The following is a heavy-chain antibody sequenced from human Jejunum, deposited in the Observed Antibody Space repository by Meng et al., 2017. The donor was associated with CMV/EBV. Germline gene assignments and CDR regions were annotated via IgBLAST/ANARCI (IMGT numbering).Heavy chain of an antibody. V-gene: IGHV5-51*01. CDR1: GYSFTSYW. Sequence: SGYSFTSYWLAWVRQTPGKGLEWMGIIYPGDSDTSYSPSFQGQVTISADKSINTAYLQWSSLKASDTAMYYCARHYFSSTFYSVDYWGQGTLVTVSS. CDR3: ARHYFSSTFYSVDY. J-gene: IGHJ4*02. CDR2: IYPGDSDT. D-gene: IGHD2/OR15-2a*01.